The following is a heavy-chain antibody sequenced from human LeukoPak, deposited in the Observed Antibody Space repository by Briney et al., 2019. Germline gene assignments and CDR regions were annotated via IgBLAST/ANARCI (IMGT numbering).Heavy chain of an antibody. CDR1: GYTFTSYG. J-gene: IGHJ4*02. Sequence: ASVKVSCKASGYTFTSYGISWVRQAPGQGLEWMGWISAYNGNTNYAQKLQGRVTMTTDTSTSTAYMELRSLRFDDTAVYYCARDRGYYGSGSYDYWGQGTLVTVSS. CDR3: ARDRGYYGSGSYDY. CDR2: ISAYNGNT. D-gene: IGHD3-10*01. V-gene: IGHV1-18*01.